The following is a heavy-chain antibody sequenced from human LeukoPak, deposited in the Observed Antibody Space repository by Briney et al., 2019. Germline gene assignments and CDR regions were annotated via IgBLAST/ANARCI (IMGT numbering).Heavy chain of an antibody. Sequence: GASVKVSCKVSGYTLTELSMHWVRQAPGKGLEWMGGFDPEDGETINAQKFQGRVTMTEDTSTDTAYMELSSLRSEDTAVYYCATVVPAAMLHYYYGMDVWGQGTTVTVSS. J-gene: IGHJ6*02. CDR3: ATVVPAAMLHYYYGMDV. CDR2: FDPEDGET. V-gene: IGHV1-24*01. CDR1: GYTLTELS. D-gene: IGHD2-2*01.